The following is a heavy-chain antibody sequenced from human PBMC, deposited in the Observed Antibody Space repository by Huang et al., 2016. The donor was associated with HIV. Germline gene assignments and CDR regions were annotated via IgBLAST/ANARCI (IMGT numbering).Heavy chain of an antibody. J-gene: IGHJ3*02. Sequence: QVQLVQSGAEVKKPGSSVKVSCKASADTFSSYAITWVRQAPGQGLEWMGGIIPPLGTTDYAQKCQDRVTMTADESTNTAYMGLSSLRSEDTAVYFCARVSRATAAGFAFDIWGQGTMVTVSS. D-gene: IGHD2-15*01. CDR2: IIPPLGTT. CDR1: ADTFSSYA. V-gene: IGHV1-69*13. CDR3: ARVSRATAAGFAFDI.